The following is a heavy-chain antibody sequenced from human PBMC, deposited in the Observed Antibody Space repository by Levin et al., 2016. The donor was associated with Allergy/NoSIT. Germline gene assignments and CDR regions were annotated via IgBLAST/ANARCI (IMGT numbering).Heavy chain of an antibody. J-gene: IGHJ4*02. CDR2: TRNKANHYTT. CDR1: GFTFSDHY. V-gene: IGHV3-72*01. CDR3: ARGGTTGWYSLIDY. D-gene: IGHD6-19*01. Sequence: GESLKISCSVSGFTFSDHYMDWVRQAPGKGLEWVGRTRNKANHYTTEYAASVKGRFTISRNDSQNSLYLQMNSLTTEDTAVYYCARGGTTGWYSLIDYWGQGTRVTVSS.